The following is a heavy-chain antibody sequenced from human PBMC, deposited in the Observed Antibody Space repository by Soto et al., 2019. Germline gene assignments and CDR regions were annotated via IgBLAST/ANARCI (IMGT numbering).Heavy chain of an antibody. V-gene: IGHV3-21*01. CDR3: ARVSGGYDYEEPNCSYRYTDV. J-gene: IGHJ6*02. D-gene: IGHD5-12*01. CDR1: GFTFSSYS. Sequence: PGGSLRLSCAASGFTFSSYSMNWVRQAPGKGLEWVSSISSSSSYIYYADSVKGRFTISRDNAKNSLYLQMNSLRAEDTAVYYCARVSGGYDYEEPNCSYRYTDVWGQGTTVTVSS. CDR2: ISSSSSYI.